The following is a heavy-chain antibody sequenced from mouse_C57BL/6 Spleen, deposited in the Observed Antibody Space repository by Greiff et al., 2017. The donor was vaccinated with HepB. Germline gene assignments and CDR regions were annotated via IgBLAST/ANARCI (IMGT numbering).Heavy chain of an antibody. CDR1: GFTFSSYA. V-gene: IGHV5-9-1*02. CDR2: ISSGGDYI. J-gene: IGHJ1*03. D-gene: IGHD2-3*01. CDR3: TREGYDGYLWYFDV. Sequence: EVMLVESGEGLVKPGGSLKLSCAASGFTFSSYAMSWVRQTPEKRLEWVAYISSGGDYIYYADTVKGRFTISRDNARNTLYLQMSSLKSEDTAMYYCTREGYDGYLWYFDVWGTGTTVTVSS.